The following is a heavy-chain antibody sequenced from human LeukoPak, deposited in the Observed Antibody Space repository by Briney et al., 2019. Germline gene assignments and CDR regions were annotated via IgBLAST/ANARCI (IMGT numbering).Heavy chain of an antibody. CDR3: ARDQGDHFDY. Sequence: GGSLRLSCAASGFTFSSYEMNWVRQAPGKGLEWVSYISSSGSTIYYADSVKGRFTISGDNAKNSLYLQMNSLRAEDTAVYYCARDQGDHFDYWGQGTLVTVSS. D-gene: IGHD2-21*02. CDR2: ISSSGSTI. CDR1: GFTFSSYE. V-gene: IGHV3-48*03. J-gene: IGHJ4*02.